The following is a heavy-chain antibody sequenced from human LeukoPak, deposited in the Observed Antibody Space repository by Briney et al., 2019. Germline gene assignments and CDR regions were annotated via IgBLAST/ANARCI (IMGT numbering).Heavy chain of an antibody. J-gene: IGHJ4*02. CDR3: ARDVGGSLDY. D-gene: IGHD1-26*01. CDR1: GFTFSTYW. CDR2: IKGDESAR. V-gene: IGHV3-7*01. Sequence: GGSLRLSCAASGFTFSTYWMAWVRQAPGKGLEWVANIKGDESARHQADSVKGRFTISRDNAKKSVYLQMSSLRGEDTAVYHCARDVGGSLDYWGQGTLVTVSS.